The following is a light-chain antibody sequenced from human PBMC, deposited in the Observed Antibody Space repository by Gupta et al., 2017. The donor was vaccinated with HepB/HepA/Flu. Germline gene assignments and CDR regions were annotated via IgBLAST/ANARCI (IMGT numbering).Light chain of an antibody. CDR1: SGYSHYS. Sequence: QLMVTQSSSASASLGSSVKLTCTLSSGYSHYSIGWHQQQPGKAPRFLMKVESSGRYKKGSGIPGRFSGSSSGAARYLTISNLQSGDEADYYCETWDSNIRVFGGGTKLTVL. V-gene: IGLV4-60*03. J-gene: IGLJ2*01. CDR2: VESSGRY. CDR3: ETWDSNIRV.